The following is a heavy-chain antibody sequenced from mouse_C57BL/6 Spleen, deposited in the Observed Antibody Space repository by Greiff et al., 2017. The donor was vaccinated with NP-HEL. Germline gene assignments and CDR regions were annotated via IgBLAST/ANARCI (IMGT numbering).Heavy chain of an antibody. Sequence: QVQLQQSGPGLVQPSQSLSITCTASGFSLTSYGVHWVRQSPGKGLEWLGVIWSGGSTDYNAAFISRLSISKDNSKSQVFFKMNSLQADDTAIYYCARRGIYYGNHYYAMDYWGQGTSVTVSS. J-gene: IGHJ4*01. D-gene: IGHD2-1*01. CDR1: GFSLTSYG. CDR2: IWSGGST. CDR3: ARRGIYYGNHYYAMDY. V-gene: IGHV2-2*01.